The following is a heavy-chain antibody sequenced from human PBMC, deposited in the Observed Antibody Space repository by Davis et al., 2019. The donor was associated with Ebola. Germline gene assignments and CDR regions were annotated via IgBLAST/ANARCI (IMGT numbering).Heavy chain of an antibody. V-gene: IGHV4-59*01. J-gene: IGHJ3*02. CDR1: GGSISSYY. CDR3: AILSGSYSAFDI. CDR2: IYYSGST. D-gene: IGHD1-26*01. Sequence: SETLSLTCTVSGGSISSYYWSWIRQPPGKGLEWIGYIYYSGSTNYNPSLKSRVTISVDTSKNQFSLKLSSVIAADTAVYYCAILSGSYSAFDIWGQGTMVTVSS.